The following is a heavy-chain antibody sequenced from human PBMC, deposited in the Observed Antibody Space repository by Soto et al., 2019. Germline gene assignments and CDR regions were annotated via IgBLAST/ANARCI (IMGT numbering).Heavy chain of an antibody. CDR2: ISSSSSTI. D-gene: IGHD3-16*01. J-gene: IGHJ3*02. CDR3: ARAGVWGSYAFDI. CDR1: GFTFSSYA. V-gene: IGHV3-48*01. Sequence: PGGSLRLSCAASGFTFSSYAMSWVRQAPGKGLEWVSYISSSSSTIYYADSVKGRFTISRDNAKNSLYLQMNSLRAEDTAVYYCARAGVWGSYAFDIWGQGTMVTVSS.